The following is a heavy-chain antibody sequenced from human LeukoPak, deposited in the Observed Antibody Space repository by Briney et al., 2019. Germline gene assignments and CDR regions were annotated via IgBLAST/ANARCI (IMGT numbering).Heavy chain of an antibody. D-gene: IGHD6-19*01. CDR3: ARHLGLQSSAWQWGPKKNYHHDMDV. Sequence: SETLSLTCTVSGASITSDFWDWIRQSPGKGPEWIGYIYDTESTNYNPPLRGRVTISADRSKHQFSLKLNSVTAADTAVYYCARHLGLQSSAWQWGPKKNYHHDMDVWGQGTTVTVSS. J-gene: IGHJ6*02. V-gene: IGHV4-59*08. CDR2: IYDTEST. CDR1: GASITSDF.